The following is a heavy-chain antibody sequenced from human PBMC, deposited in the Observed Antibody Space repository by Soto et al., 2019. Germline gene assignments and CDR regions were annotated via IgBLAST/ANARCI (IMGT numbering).Heavy chain of an antibody. CDR1: GFTFSSYA. J-gene: IGHJ5*02. D-gene: IGHD6-6*01. CDR2: ISGSGDRT. Sequence: EVQVLESGGGLVQPGGSLRLSCAASGFTFSSYAMGWVRQAPGKGLEWVSSISGSGDRTYYADSVKGGFTISRDNSKNTLYLQMNRLRAEGTAVYYFARGPYTSSSEWFDPWGQGTLGTVSS. CDR3: ARGPYTSSSEWFDP. V-gene: IGHV3-23*01.